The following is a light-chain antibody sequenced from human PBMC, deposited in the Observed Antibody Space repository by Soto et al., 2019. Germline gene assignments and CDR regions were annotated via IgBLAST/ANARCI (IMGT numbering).Light chain of an antibody. J-gene: IGLJ1*01. V-gene: IGLV1-40*01. CDR3: QSYDSSLSGYV. CDR2: GNG. Sequence: QSVLTQPPSLSGAPVQRVTISCTGSSSNIGAGYDVHWYQQLPGTAPKLLIYGNGNRPSGVPDRFPGSKSGTAASLAITGLQAEDEADYYCQSYDSSLSGYVFGTGTKVTVL. CDR1: SSNIGAGYD.